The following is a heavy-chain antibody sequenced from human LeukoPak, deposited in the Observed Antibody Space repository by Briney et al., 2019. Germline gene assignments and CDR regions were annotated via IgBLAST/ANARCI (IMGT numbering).Heavy chain of an antibody. Sequence: GGSLRLSCAGSGFTFSGYAMSWVRQAPGRGLEWVLAISGSGGRTNHADSVKGRFTISRDNSKNTLFLQLNSLRADDTAVYYCAKDRGGDIWSFDLWGRGTLVTVSS. CDR1: GFTFSGYA. D-gene: IGHD2-15*01. CDR2: ISGSGGRT. CDR3: AKDRGGDIWSFDL. J-gene: IGHJ2*01. V-gene: IGHV3-23*01.